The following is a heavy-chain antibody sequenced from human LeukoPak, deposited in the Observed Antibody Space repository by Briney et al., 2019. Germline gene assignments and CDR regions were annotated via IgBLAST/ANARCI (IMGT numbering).Heavy chain of an antibody. D-gene: IGHD3-22*01. CDR1: GFSFNNYA. J-gene: IGHJ4*02. V-gene: IGHV3-30*01. CDR2: IFYDGRNE. Sequence: GGSLRLSCAASGFSFNNYAMHWVRQAPGKGLEWVALIFYDGRNENYADSVKGRFTISRDNSKNTLYLQINSLRTEDTAVYFCVRDFTRGYHPRLDYWGQGTLVTVSS. CDR3: VRDFTRGYHPRLDY.